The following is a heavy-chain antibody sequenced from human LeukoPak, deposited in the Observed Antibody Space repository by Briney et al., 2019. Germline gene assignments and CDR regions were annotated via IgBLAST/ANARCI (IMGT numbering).Heavy chain of an antibody. CDR1: GFTFSSYG. Sequence: PGGSLRLSCAASGFTFSSYGMHWVRQAPGTGLEWVAFIRYDGSNKYYADSVKGRFTISRDNSKNTLYLQMNSLRAEDTAVYYCAKGFCSSTSCYNYYYMDVWGKGTTVTVSS. CDR2: IRYDGSNK. J-gene: IGHJ6*03. CDR3: AKGFCSSTSCYNYYYMDV. V-gene: IGHV3-30*02. D-gene: IGHD2-2*02.